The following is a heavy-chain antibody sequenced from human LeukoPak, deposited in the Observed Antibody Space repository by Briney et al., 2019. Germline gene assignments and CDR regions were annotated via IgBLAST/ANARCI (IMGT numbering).Heavy chain of an antibody. CDR2: IKQDGSEK. CDR1: GFTFSSYW. D-gene: IGHD6-13*01. J-gene: IGHJ2*01. Sequence: GGSLRLSCAASGFTFSSYWMSWVRQAPGKGLEWVANIKQDGSEKYYVDSVKGRFTISRDNAKNSLYLQMNSLRAEDTAVYYCARDGLLIKQQLILAYERHWYFDLWGRGTLVTVSS. V-gene: IGHV3-7*01. CDR3: ARDGLLIKQQLILAYERHWYFDL.